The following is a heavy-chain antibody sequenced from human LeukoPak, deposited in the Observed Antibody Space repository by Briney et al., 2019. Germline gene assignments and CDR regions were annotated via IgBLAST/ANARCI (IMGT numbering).Heavy chain of an antibody. CDR1: GGSISSSSYY. Sequence: SETLSLTCTVSGGSISSSSYYWGWIRQPPGKGLEWIGSIYYSGSAYYNPSLKSRVTISVDTSKNQFSLKLSSVTAADTAVYYCARTYSSGWYLMDYWGQGTLVAVSS. CDR3: ARTYSSGWYLMDY. CDR2: IYYSGSA. J-gene: IGHJ4*02. D-gene: IGHD6-19*01. V-gene: IGHV4-39*01.